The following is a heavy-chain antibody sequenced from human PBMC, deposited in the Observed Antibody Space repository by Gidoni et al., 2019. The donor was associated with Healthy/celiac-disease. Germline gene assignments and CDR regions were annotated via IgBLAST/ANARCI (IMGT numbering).Heavy chain of an antibody. CDR2: INWNGGST. V-gene: IGHV3-20*04. J-gene: IGHJ6*03. CDR1: GFSFDDHG. D-gene: IGHD3-10*01. CDR3: AREIYYGSGTYYYYMDV. Sequence: EVQLVASGGGVVRPGGSLRLSCAASGFSFDDHGMSWVRQAPVQGLEWVSGINWNGGSTGYADSVKGRFTISRDNAKNSLYLQMNSLRAEDTALYYCAREIYYGSGTYYYYMDVWGKGTTVTVSS.